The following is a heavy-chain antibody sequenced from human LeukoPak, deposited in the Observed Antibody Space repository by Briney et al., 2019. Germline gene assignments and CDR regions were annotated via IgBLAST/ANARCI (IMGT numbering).Heavy chain of an antibody. CDR2: IYYSGST. D-gene: IGHD3-16*01. CDR3: ARVPGRHEKGGIDY. J-gene: IGHJ4*02. Sequence: SETLSLTCAVYGGSFSGYYWSWIRQPPGKGLEWIGYIYYSGSTYYNPSLKSRVTISVDTSKNQFSLKLSSVTAADTAVYYCARVPGRHEKGGIDYWGQGTLVTVSS. V-gene: IGHV4-30-4*08. CDR1: GGSFSGYY.